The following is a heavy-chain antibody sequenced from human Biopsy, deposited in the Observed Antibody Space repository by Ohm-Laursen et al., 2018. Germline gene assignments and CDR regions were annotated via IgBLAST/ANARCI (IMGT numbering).Heavy chain of an antibody. D-gene: IGHD2-2*02. CDR1: GGIFSSYA. CDR3: AREYPEGDV. V-gene: IGHV1-69*04. J-gene: IGHJ6*02. CDR2: IIPLLGIT. Sequence: SVKVSCKVSGGIFSSYAMSWVRQAPGQGLEWMGRIIPLLGITNYAQKFQGRVTISADKSTSTAYMELSSLRSEDTAVYYWAREYPEGDVWGQGTTVTVSS.